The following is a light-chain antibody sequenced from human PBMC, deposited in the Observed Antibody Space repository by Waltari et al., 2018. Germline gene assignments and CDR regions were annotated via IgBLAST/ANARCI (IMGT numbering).Light chain of an antibody. J-gene: IGKJ2*01. Sequence: EIVLTQYPGTLSLSAGERATLFCKASQTLNSNYLAWYQQKPGQSPGLLIFGASRRATGIPDRVSGSGSGTDFTLTISRLETEDSALYYCQQYGSSPYSFGQGARVEIK. CDR3: QQYGSSPYS. CDR1: QTLNSNY. V-gene: IGKV3-20*01. CDR2: GAS.